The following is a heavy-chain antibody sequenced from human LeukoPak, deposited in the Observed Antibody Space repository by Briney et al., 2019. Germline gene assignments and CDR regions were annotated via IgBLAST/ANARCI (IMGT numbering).Heavy chain of an antibody. J-gene: IGHJ5*02. Sequence: GGSLRLSCAASGFTFSSYGMSWVRQAPGKGLEWVSAISGSGGSTYYADSVKGRFTISRDNAKNSLYLQMNSLRAEDTAVYYCARDLGVGAPGPWGQGTLVTVSS. D-gene: IGHD1-26*01. CDR1: GFTFSSYG. CDR2: ISGSGGST. V-gene: IGHV3-23*01. CDR3: ARDLGVGAPGP.